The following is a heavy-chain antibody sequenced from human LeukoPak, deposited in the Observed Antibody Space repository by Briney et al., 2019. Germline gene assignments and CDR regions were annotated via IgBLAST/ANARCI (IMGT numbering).Heavy chain of an antibody. V-gene: IGHV3-23*01. Sequence: GGSLRLSCAASGFTVSSYGMTWVRQAPGQGLEWVSSFSGTASGGGPYYAYYADSVKGRFTISRDNSKNTLYLQMNSLRAEDTAVYYCAELGITMIGGVWGKGTTVTISS. CDR2: FSGTASGGGP. CDR1: GFTVSSYG. J-gene: IGHJ6*04. CDR3: AELGITMIGGV. D-gene: IGHD3-10*02.